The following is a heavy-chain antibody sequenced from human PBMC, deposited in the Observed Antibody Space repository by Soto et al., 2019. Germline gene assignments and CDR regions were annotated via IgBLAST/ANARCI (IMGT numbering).Heavy chain of an antibody. Sequence: SETLSLTCTVSGGSISSGGYYWSWIRQHPGKGLEWIGYIYYSGSTYYNPSLKSRVTITVDTSKNQFSLKLSSVTAADTAVYYCARYSSSFEFDYWGQGTLVTVSS. D-gene: IGHD6-6*01. CDR2: IYYSGST. CDR3: ARYSSSFEFDY. CDR1: GGSISSGGYY. V-gene: IGHV4-31*03. J-gene: IGHJ4*02.